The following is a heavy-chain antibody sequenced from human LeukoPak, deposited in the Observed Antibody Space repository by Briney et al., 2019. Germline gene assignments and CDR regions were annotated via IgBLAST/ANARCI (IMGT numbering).Heavy chain of an antibody. CDR1: GFTFSSYA. J-gene: IGHJ5*02. V-gene: IGHV3-23*01. Sequence: GGSLRLSCAASGFTFSSYAMSWVRQDPGKGLEWVSAISGSGGSTYYADSVKGRFTISRDNSKNTLYLQMNSLRAEDTAVYYCAGSGWYVVNWFDPWGQGTLVTVSS. CDR3: AGSGWYVVNWFDP. D-gene: IGHD6-19*01. CDR2: ISGSGGST.